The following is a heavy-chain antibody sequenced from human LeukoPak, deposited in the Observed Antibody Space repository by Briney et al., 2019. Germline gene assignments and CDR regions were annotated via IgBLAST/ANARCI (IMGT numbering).Heavy chain of an antibody. CDR1: GFTFDDYG. Sequence: PGGSLRLSCAASGFTFDDYGMSWVRQAPGKGLEWVSGINWNGGSTGYADSVKGRFTISRDNAKNSLYLQMNSLRAEDTALYYCATMADFWSGYYGGLGYWGQGTLVTVSS. J-gene: IGHJ4*02. CDR2: INWNGGST. CDR3: ATMADFWSGYYGGLGY. V-gene: IGHV3-20*04. D-gene: IGHD3-3*01.